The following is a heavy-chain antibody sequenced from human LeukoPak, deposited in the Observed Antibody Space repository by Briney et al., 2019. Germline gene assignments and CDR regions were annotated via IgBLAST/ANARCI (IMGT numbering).Heavy chain of an antibody. J-gene: IGHJ4*02. CDR2: ISYDGSNK. CDR1: GFTFSSYA. CDR3: ARWGVRGGDY. D-gene: IGHD3-16*01. Sequence: PGRSLRLSCAASGFTFSSYAMHWVRQAPGKGLEWVAVISYDGSNKYYADSVKGRFTISRDNSKNTPYLQMNSLRAEDTAVYYCARWGVRGGDYWGQGTLVSVSS. V-gene: IGHV3-30-3*01.